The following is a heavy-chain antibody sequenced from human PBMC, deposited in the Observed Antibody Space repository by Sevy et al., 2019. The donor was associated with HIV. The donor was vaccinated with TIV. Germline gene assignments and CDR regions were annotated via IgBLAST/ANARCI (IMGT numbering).Heavy chain of an antibody. CDR1: GFTFGDYA. V-gene: IGHV3-49*04. CDR2: IRSKAYGGTT. CDR3: TRGGYYHSSGYLYRAFDI. D-gene: IGHD3-22*01. J-gene: IGHJ3*02. Sequence: GGSLRLSCTASGFTFGDYAMSWVRQAPGKGLEWVGFIRSKAYGGTTEYAASVKGRFTISRDDSKSIAYLQMNSLKTEDTAVYYCTRGGYYHSSGYLYRAFDIWGQGTMVTVSS.